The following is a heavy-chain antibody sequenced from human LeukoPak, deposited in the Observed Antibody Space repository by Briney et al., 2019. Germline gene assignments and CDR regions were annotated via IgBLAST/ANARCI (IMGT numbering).Heavy chain of an antibody. D-gene: IGHD1-7*01. Sequence: PGGSLRLSCEVSGLVFDDYAMHWVRQSPGKGLEWVSGISWNSDDIDYADSVKGRFTISRDNARNSLYLQMKSLRPEDTAFYYCVKAHRGANTWNYFDSWGQGTLVTVSS. CDR2: ISWNSDDI. J-gene: IGHJ5*01. CDR3: VKAHRGANTWNYFDS. V-gene: IGHV3-9*01. CDR1: GLVFDDYA.